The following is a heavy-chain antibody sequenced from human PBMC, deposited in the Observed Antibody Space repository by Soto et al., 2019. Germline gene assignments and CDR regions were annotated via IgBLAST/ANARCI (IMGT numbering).Heavy chain of an antibody. CDR2: IYTSEST. Sequence: ETLSLTCTVSGVSITSFYWSWFRQPAGKGLEGIGRIYTSESTNYNPSLKSRVTMSVDTSKNQFSLNLNSVTAADTAVYYCARDGGYCSGGSCYSHYYYAMDVWGQGTTVTVSS. V-gene: IGHV4-4*07. CDR3: ARDGGYCSGGSCYSHYYYAMDV. CDR1: GVSITSFY. D-gene: IGHD2-15*01. J-gene: IGHJ6*02.